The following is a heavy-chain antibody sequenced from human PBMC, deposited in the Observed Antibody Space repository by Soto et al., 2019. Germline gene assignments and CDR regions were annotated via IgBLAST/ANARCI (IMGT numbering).Heavy chain of an antibody. V-gene: IGHV3-23*01. CDR3: AKDRLKLAPHYFDY. CDR1: EFTFSSYA. CDR2: ISGSGVST. J-gene: IGHJ4*02. Sequence: EVQLLESGGGLVQPGGSLRLSCAASEFTFSSYAITWVRQAPGKGLEWVSAISGSGVSTYYADSVKGRFTISRDNSKNTLYLQMNSLRAEDTAVYYCAKDRLKLAPHYFDYWGQGTLVTVSS. D-gene: IGHD6-13*01.